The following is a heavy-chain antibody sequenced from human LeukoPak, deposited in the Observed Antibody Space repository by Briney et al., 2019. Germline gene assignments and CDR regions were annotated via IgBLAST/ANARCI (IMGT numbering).Heavy chain of an antibody. D-gene: IGHD5-18*01. CDR3: ARTGYSYGYHWFDP. Sequence: PGRSLRLSCAASGFSFRNYAMHWVRQAPGKGLEWVAVIAHDETHIYYADSVKGRFTISRDNAKNSLYLQMNSLRAEDTAVYYCARTGYSYGYHWFDPWGQGTLVTVSS. V-gene: IGHV3-30-3*01. J-gene: IGHJ5*02. CDR2: IAHDETHI. CDR1: GFSFRNYA.